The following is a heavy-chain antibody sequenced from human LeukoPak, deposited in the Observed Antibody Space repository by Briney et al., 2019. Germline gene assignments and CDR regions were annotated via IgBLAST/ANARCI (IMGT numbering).Heavy chain of an antibody. CDR3: ARVEMATIYDFQH. CDR2: IYPGDSDT. CDR1: GYSFTSYW. Sequence: GESLKISSKGSGYSFTSYWIGWVRQMPGKGLEWMGIIYPGDSDTRYSPSFQGRVTISADKSISTAYLQWSSLKASDTAMYYCARVEMATIYDFQHWGQGTLVTVSS. V-gene: IGHV5-51*01. J-gene: IGHJ1*01. D-gene: IGHD5-24*01.